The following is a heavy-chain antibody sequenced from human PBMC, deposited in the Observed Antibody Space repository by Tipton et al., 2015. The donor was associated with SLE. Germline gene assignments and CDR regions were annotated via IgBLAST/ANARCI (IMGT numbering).Heavy chain of an antibody. V-gene: IGHV4-28*01. D-gene: IGHD2-2*01. CDR2: LYHSGRT. CDR1: GYSIINSKW. CDR3: ARQLAYCSNRGCYDVDY. J-gene: IGHJ4*02. Sequence: GLVKPSDTLSLTCTVSGYSIINSKWWGWIRQPPGKGLEWIGSLYHSGRTFYNASLKSRMTMSVDRSKNQFSLRLSSMTAADTAVYYCARQLAYCSNRGCYDVDYWGQGTLVTVSS.